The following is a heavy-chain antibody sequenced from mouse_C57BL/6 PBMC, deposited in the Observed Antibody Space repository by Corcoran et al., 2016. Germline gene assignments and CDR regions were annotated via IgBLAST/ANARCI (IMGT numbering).Heavy chain of an antibody. Sequence: EVQLQQSGPELVKPGASVKISCKASGSTFTDYYMNWVKQSHGKSLEWIGDINPNNGGTAYNQKFKGKATLTVDKSSSTAYMELRSLTSEDSAVYYCARSGFYWYFDVWGTGTTVTVSS. CDR1: GSTFTDYY. CDR3: ARSGFYWYFDV. V-gene: IGHV1-26*01. CDR2: INPNNGGT. J-gene: IGHJ1*03.